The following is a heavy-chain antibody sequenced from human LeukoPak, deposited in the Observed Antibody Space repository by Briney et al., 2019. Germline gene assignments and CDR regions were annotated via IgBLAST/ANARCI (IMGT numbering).Heavy chain of an antibody. CDR1: GFTFSSYA. D-gene: IGHD7-27*01. Sequence: GGSLRLSCAASGFTFSSYAMTWVRQAPGKGLQWVSTISGSGGSTYYADSVKGRFTISRDNSKNTLYLQMNSLRAEDTAVYYCAKDGGLWVSAHWGDSWGRGTLVTVSS. J-gene: IGHJ4*02. CDR3: AKDGGLWVSAHWGDS. V-gene: IGHV3-23*01. CDR2: ISGSGGST.